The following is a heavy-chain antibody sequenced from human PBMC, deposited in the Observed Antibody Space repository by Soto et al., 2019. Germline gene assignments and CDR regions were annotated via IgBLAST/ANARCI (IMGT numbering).Heavy chain of an antibody. J-gene: IGHJ4*02. CDR2: SSNSGTFS. CDR1: GFTFSYYY. D-gene: IGHD1-1*01. V-gene: IGHV3-11*06. CDR3: ARSGDNYNRLDY. Sequence: GGSLRLSCEGSGFTFSYYYISWIRQAPGKGLEWISYSSNSGTFSRYADSVKGRFSISRDNTKNLLYLQMNSLRAEDTAVYYCARSGDNYNRLDYWGQGTPVTVSS.